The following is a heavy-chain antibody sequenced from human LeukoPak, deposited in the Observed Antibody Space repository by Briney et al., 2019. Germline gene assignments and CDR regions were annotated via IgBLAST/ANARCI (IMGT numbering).Heavy chain of an antibody. Sequence: ASVKVSCTASGYTFTSYGISWVRQAPGQGLEWMGWISAYNGNTNYAQKLQGRVTMTTDTSTSTAYMELRSLRSDDTAVYYCARAGVTIFGVVIRPYGMDVWGQGTTVTVSS. V-gene: IGHV1-18*01. CDR3: ARAGVTIFGVVIRPYGMDV. J-gene: IGHJ6*02. CDR1: GYTFTSYG. CDR2: ISAYNGNT. D-gene: IGHD3-3*01.